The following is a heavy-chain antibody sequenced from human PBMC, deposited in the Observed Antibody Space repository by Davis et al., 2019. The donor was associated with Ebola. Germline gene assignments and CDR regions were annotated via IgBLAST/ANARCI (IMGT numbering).Heavy chain of an antibody. Sequence: PGGSLRLSCAASGFSFNNAWMAWVRQAPGKGLEWIGRIRSHTAGGTIDYAAPVKGRFSISRDDSKNTLYLQMNSLKTGDTAVYYCATSGSVSGRLEYWGQGTLVTVSS. V-gene: IGHV3-15*01. CDR1: GFSFNNAW. CDR3: ATSGSVSGRLEY. CDR2: IRSHTAGGTI. J-gene: IGHJ4*02. D-gene: IGHD6-19*01.